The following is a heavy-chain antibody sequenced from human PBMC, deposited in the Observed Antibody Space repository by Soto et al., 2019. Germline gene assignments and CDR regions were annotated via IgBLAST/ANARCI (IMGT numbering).Heavy chain of an antibody. CDR3: ARDEGWGITGTTDY. CDR2: ISSSSSYI. V-gene: IGHV3-21*01. D-gene: IGHD1-7*01. CDR1: GFTFSTYS. J-gene: IGHJ4*02. Sequence: PGESLTLSCAASGFTFSTYSMNWVRQAPGKGLEWVSSISSSSSYIYYADSVKGRFTISRDNAKNSLYLQMNSLRAEDTAVYYCARDEGWGITGTTDYWGQGTLVTVSS.